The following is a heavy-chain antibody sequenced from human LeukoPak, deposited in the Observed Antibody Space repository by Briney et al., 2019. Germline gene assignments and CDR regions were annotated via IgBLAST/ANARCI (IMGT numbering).Heavy chain of an antibody. Sequence: ASVKVSCKTSGYTFTAYYMHWVRQAPGQGLEWMGWINPNSGGTNYAQKFQGRVTMTRDTSISTAYMELSRLRSDDTAVYYCARGDSSGYYGRPGAFDIWGQGTMVTVSS. CDR1: GYTFTAYY. CDR2: INPNSGGT. J-gene: IGHJ3*02. D-gene: IGHD3-22*01. CDR3: ARGDSSGYYGRPGAFDI. V-gene: IGHV1-2*02.